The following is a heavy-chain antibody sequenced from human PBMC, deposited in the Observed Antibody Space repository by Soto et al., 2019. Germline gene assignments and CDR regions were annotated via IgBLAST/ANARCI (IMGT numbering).Heavy chain of an antibody. CDR1: GGSISRSTYY. J-gene: IGHJ4*02. Sequence: SETLSLTCTVSGGSISRSTYYWGWICQSPGKGLEWIGSIYYTGTTYYNPSLKSRVTISVDTSENQFSLNLSSVTAADTAVYYCASTQGYWGQGTLVTVSS. CDR2: IYYTGTT. CDR3: ASTQGY. V-gene: IGHV4-39*01. D-gene: IGHD2-15*01.